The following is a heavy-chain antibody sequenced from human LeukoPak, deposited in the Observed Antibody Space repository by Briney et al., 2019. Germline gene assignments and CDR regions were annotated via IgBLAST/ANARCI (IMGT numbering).Heavy chain of an antibody. V-gene: IGHV3-23*01. CDR2: ISGSGGST. D-gene: IGHD4-17*01. J-gene: IGHJ4*02. CDR1: GFTFSSYA. Sequence: PGGSLRLSCAASGFTFSSYAMNWVRQAPGKGLEWVSAISGSGGSTYYADSVKGRFTISRDNSKNTLYLQMNSLRAEDTAVYYCARPFTVTTFGYRGQGTLVTVSS. CDR3: ARPFTVTTFGY.